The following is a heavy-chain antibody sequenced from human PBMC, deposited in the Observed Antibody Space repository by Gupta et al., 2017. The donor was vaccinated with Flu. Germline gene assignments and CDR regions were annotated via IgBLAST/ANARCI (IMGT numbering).Heavy chain of an antibody. V-gene: IGHV3-15*01. J-gene: IGHJ4*02. D-gene: IGHD2-8*01. Sequence: QAPGKGLEWIGRIKSRTEGGTSDYAAPVKGRFTISRDDSKNTLYLQMNSLKPEDTAMYYCTTESPGQCGKGVCSQWDSWGQGTLVTVSA. CDR3: TTESPGQCGKGVCSQWDS. CDR2: IKSRTEGGTS.